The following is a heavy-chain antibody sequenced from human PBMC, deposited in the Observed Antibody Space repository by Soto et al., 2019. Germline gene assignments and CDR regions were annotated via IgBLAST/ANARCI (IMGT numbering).Heavy chain of an antibody. CDR1: GFSLSTSGAG. Sequence: SGPTLVNPTQALTVTCTFSGFSLSTSGAGAGWIRQSPGKAPEWLALISWKDEKRYNPGLKSRLTITKDTSKNQVVLTMTDLDPVDTATYFCAHRYGGNYYRWYFDSWGQGTLVTVSS. J-gene: IGHJ4*02. D-gene: IGHD1-26*01. V-gene: IGHV2-5*01. CDR2: ISWKDEK. CDR3: AHRYGGNYYRWYFDS.